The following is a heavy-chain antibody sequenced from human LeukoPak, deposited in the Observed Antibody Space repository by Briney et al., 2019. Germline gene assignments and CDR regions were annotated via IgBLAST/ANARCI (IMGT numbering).Heavy chain of an antibody. CDR3: AKDLGYGDHGWFDP. V-gene: IGHV3-66*01. D-gene: IGHD4-17*01. CDR1: GFTVSTNY. J-gene: IGHJ5*02. Sequence: GGSLRLSCAASGFTVSTNYVSWVRQAPGKGLEWVSAIYSDGSTHYGDSVKGRFTISRDNSKNTLYLQMNSLRAGDTAVYYCAKDLGYGDHGWFDPWGQGTLVTVSS. CDR2: IYSDGST.